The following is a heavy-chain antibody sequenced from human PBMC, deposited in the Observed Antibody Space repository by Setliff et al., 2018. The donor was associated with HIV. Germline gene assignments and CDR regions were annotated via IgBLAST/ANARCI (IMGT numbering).Heavy chain of an antibody. CDR1: GGPLSGHY. J-gene: IGHJ4*02. Sequence: SETLSLTCAVYGGPLSGHYWSWIRQPPGQGLEWIGETSHGGKTNYNPSLKSRVTISVDTSKNQFSLKLTSVTAADTAVYYCVTSSSWSSRLNFWGPGMLVTSPQ. D-gene: IGHD2-2*01. V-gene: IGHV4-34*01. CDR2: TSHGGKT. CDR3: VTSSSWSSRLNF.